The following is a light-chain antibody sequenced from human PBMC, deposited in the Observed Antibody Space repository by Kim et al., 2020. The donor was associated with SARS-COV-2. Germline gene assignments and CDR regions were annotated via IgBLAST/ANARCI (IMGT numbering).Light chain of an antibody. CDR3: QQSYSTPPYT. Sequence: ASVVDSVTISCRASQSISSYLTCYQQNPGKAPKLLFYAASSLQSGVPSRFSGSGSGTDFTRTISSLQPEDFATYYCQQSYSTPPYTFGQGTKLEI. J-gene: IGKJ2*01. CDR1: QSISSY. CDR2: AAS. V-gene: IGKV1-39*01.